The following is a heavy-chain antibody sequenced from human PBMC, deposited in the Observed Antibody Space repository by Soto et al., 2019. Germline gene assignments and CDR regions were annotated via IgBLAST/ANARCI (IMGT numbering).Heavy chain of an antibody. J-gene: IGHJ4*02. D-gene: IGHD4-17*01. CDR2: ISWNSGSI. CDR3: AKDTDGDYSTFFDY. V-gene: IGHV3-9*01. Sequence: PGGSLRLSCAASGFTFDDYAMHWVLQAPWKGLEWVSGISWNSGSIGYADSVKGRFTISRDNAKNSLYLQMNSLRAEDTALYYCAKDTDGDYSTFFDYWGQGTLVTVSS. CDR1: GFTFDDYA.